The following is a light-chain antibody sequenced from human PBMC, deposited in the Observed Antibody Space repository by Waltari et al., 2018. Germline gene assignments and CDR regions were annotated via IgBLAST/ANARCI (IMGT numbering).Light chain of an antibody. J-gene: IGKJ2*01. V-gene: IGKV1-39*01. CDR1: QNISAY. Sequence: DIQMTQSPSSLSASVGDRVTISCRAGQNISAYLNWYQQKPGKAPKLLIYATSSLQSGVPSRFSGSGSGAHFTLTINSLQPEDFATYYCQQSYTTPRTFGQGTNLEI. CDR3: QQSYTTPRT. CDR2: ATS.